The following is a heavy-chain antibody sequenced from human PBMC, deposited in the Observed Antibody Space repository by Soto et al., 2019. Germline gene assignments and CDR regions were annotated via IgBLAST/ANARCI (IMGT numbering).Heavy chain of an antibody. CDR2: ITTNTGNP. J-gene: IGHJ6*02. CDR1: GYTFTSYA. D-gene: IGHD2-15*01. CDR3: AREGSPTYNNYRIDV. Sequence: ASVKVSCKASGYTFTSYAMNWVRQAPGQGLVWMGWITTNTGNPTHAQGFTGRFVFSLDTSVSTAYLQICSLKAEYTAVYYCAREGSPTYNNYRIDVWGQGTT. V-gene: IGHV7-4-1*01.